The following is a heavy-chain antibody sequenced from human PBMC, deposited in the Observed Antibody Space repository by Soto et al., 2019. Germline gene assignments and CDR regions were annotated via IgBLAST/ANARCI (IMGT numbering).Heavy chain of an antibody. J-gene: IGHJ6*02. CDR1: GFTFSTYW. CDR3: ARVDHYSGFRYVMDV. V-gene: IGHV3-7*01. Sequence: PGGSLRLSCAASGFTFSTYWMSWVRRSPGKGLEWVANIKQDGSEKYYVDSVKGRFTISRDNAKKSLYLQMNSLRTEDTAVYYCARVDHYSGFRYVMDVWGQGTTVTVSS. D-gene: IGHD3-10*01. CDR2: IKQDGSEK.